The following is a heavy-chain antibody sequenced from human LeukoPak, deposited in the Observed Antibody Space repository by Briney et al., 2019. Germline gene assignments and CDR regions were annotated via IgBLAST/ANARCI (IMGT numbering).Heavy chain of an antibody. Sequence: GGSLRLSCAASGFTFSNAWMSWVRQAPGKGLEWVGRIKSKTDGGKTDYAAPVKGRFTISRDDSKNTLYLQMNSLKTEDTAVYYGATDGYYGSGYYYGMDVWGKGTTVTVSS. CDR2: IKSKTDGGKT. CDR1: GFTFSNAW. J-gene: IGHJ6*04. D-gene: IGHD3-10*01. CDR3: ATDGYYGSGYYYGMDV. V-gene: IGHV3-15*01.